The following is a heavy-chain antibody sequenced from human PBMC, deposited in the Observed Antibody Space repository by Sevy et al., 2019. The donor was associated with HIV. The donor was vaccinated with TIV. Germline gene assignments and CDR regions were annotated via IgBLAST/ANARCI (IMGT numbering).Heavy chain of an antibody. CDR2: ISWDGGST. J-gene: IGHJ3*02. D-gene: IGHD3-10*01. CDR1: GFTFDDYA. Sequence: GGSLRLSCAASGFTFDDYAMHWVRQAPGKGLEWVSLISWDGGSTYYADSVKGRFTISRDNSKNSLYLQMNSLRAEDTALYYCANDTWGPTMVRGVILWRGVKDAFDIWGQGTMVTVSS. CDR3: ANDTWGPTMVRGVILWRGVKDAFDI. V-gene: IGHV3-43D*03.